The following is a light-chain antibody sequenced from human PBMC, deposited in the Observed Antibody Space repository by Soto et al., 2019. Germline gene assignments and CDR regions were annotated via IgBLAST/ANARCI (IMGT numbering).Light chain of an antibody. CDR2: VAS. CDR1: QSIGRF. J-gene: IGKJ4*01. CDR3: QQSFTTPLT. V-gene: IGKV1-39*01. Sequence: ITNSPSSLSASVYNRVTITSRASQSIGRFLNWHQQKPGKPPNVLINVASTLRSGVPSRFSGSGSGTDFNLTINSLQPEDFATYFCQQSFTTPLTFGGGTKV.